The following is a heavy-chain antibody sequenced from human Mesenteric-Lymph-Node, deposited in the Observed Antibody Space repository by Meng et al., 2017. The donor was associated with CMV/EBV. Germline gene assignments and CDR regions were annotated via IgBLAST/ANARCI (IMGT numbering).Heavy chain of an antibody. CDR3: TRGDRMDV. CDR2: IRSKIYGGRA. V-gene: IGHV3-49*04. Sequence: GESLKISCTASGFTFGDYDMSWVRQAPGKGVEWVGFIRSKIYGGRAEYAASGKGRFTISRDDSKSIAYLQMNSLQTEDTAVYYCTRGDRMDVWGQGTTVTVSS. CDR1: GFTFGDYD. J-gene: IGHJ6*02.